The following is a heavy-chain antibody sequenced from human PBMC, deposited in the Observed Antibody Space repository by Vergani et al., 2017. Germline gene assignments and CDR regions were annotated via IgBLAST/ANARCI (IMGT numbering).Heavy chain of an antibody. J-gene: IGHJ4*02. Sequence: QLQLQESGSGLVKPSQTLSLTCAVSGGSISSGGYSWSWIRQPPGKGLEWIGYIYHSGSTYYNPSLKSRVTISVDRSKNQFSLQLSSVTAAATAVYYCARVGGEMTLDAFDYWGQGTLVTVSS. D-gene: IGHD3/OR15-3a*01. CDR2: IYHSGST. CDR3: ARVGGEMTLDAFDY. V-gene: IGHV4-30-2*01. CDR1: GGSISSGGYS.